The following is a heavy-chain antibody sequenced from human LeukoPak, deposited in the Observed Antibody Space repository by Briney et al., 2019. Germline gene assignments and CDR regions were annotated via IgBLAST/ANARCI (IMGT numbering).Heavy chain of an antibody. CDR1: GYTFTCYY. D-gene: IGHD1-26*01. V-gene: IGHV1-2*02. CDR2: INPNTGGT. Sequence: GASVKLSCKASGYTFTCYYMHWVRQAPGQGLEWMGWINPNTGGTNYAQKFEGRVTMTRDTSITTAYMELSRLRSDDTAVYYCARAELVEATTSPGYWGQGTLVTVSS. J-gene: IGHJ4*02. CDR3: ARAELVEATTSPGY.